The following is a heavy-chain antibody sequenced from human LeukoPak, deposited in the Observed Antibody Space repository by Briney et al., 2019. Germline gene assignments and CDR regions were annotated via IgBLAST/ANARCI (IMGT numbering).Heavy chain of an antibody. J-gene: IGHJ4*02. D-gene: IGHD3-10*01. CDR2: IQYDGSKK. V-gene: IGHV3-30*02. CDR3: AKDIGSYYDY. Sequence: GGSLRLSCAASGFTFSSYGMHWVRQAPGKGLEWVAFIQYDGSKKYYADSVKGRLTISRDNSKNTLYLEMNSLRAEDTAVYYCAKDIGSYYDYWGQGILVTVSS. CDR1: GFTFSSYG.